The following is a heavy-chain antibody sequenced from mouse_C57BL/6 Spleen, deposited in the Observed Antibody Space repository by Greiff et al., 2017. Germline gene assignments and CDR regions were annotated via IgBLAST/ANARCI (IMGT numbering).Heavy chain of an antibody. V-gene: IGHV1-54*01. Sequence: VQLQQSGAELVRPGTSVKVSCKASGYAFTNYLIAWVKQRPEQGLEWIGVINPGSGGTNYNEKFKGKATLTADKSSSTAYMPRSSLTSEDCAVYFCAREGGDYCFFDYWGQGTTLTVSS. CDR3: AREGGDYCFFDY. J-gene: IGHJ2*01. CDR2: INPGSGGT. CDR1: GYAFTNYL. D-gene: IGHD2-4*01.